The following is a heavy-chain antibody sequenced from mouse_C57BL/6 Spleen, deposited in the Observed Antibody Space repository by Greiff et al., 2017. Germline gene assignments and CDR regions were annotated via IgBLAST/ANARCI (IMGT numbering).Heavy chain of an antibody. D-gene: IGHD1-1*01. Sequence: QVQLQQPGAELVRPGSSVKLSCKASGYTFTSYWMHWVKQRPIQGLEWIGNIDPSDSETHYNQKFKDKATLTVDKSSSTAYMQLSSLTSEDSAVYYCASEGIMTTVVATRYFEVWGTGTTVTVSS. V-gene: IGHV1-52*01. J-gene: IGHJ1*03. CDR3: ASEGIMTTVVATRYFEV. CDR2: IDPSDSET. CDR1: GYTFTSYW.